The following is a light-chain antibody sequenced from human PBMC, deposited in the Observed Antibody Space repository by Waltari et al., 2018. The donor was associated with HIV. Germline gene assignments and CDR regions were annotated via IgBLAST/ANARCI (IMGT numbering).Light chain of an antibody. CDR3: SSYTNIDTLV. CDR1: NSDVGFYTL. Sequence: QSALTQPASVSGSPGQSITISCKGTNSDVGFYTLVFWYRPHPGKATQLVVYGVESRPSGVSDRFSGSKSGNTASLTISTLQAEDEADYYCSSYTNIDTLVFGGGTKLTVL. V-gene: IGLV2-14*01. J-gene: IGLJ3*02. CDR2: GVE.